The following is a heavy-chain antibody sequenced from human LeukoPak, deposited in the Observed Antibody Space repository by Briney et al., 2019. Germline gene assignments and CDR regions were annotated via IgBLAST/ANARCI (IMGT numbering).Heavy chain of an antibody. CDR1: GGSFSGYY. Sequence: PETPSVTCAVYGGSFSGYYWSWIRPPPREGLGWIGEIDHSGITNYNRGSTNYNPPPKSRVTISVGTSKNKFSLTLRPLTAADTAVYYCARRLSGYFGDYFDYWGQGTLVTVSS. CDR3: ARRLSGYFGDYFDY. D-gene: IGHD3-22*01. J-gene: IGHJ4*02. V-gene: IGHV4-34*01. CDR2: IDHSGITNYNRGST.